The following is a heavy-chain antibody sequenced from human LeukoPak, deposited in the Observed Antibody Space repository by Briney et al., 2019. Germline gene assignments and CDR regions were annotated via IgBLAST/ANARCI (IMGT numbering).Heavy chain of an antibody. CDR1: GYTFTNYY. J-gene: IGHJ6*02. CDR3: ARGQERYYDFWSGYGV. V-gene: IGHV1-46*01. CDR2: IHPNDGDT. Sequence: ASVKVSCKASGYTFTNYYMHWVRQAPGQGLEWMGLIHPNDGDTKYTQEFQGRVTITADESTSTAYRELSSLRSEDTAVYYCARGQERYYDFWSGYGVWGQGTTVTVSS. D-gene: IGHD3-3*01.